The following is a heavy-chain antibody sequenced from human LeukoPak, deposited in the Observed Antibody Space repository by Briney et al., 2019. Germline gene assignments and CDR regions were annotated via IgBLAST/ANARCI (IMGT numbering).Heavy chain of an antibody. D-gene: IGHD5-18*01. J-gene: IGHJ3*02. V-gene: IGHV3-7*01. CDR2: TKQNESEK. Sequence: GGAPRVSSAASGFTSSSDLVSWGRRGPGEGLEWVANTKQNESEKYYVSSVKGRFTISRDNAKNSLYLQMNSLRAEDTAVYYCAREDTTAFDIWGQGTMVTVSS. CDR1: GFTSSSDL. CDR3: AREDTTAFDI.